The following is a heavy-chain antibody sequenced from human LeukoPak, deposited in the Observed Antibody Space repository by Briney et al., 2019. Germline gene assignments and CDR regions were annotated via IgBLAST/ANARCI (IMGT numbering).Heavy chain of an antibody. V-gene: IGHV3-7*01. J-gene: IGHJ4*02. D-gene: IGHD3-10*01. CDR2: IKQDGSEK. CDR3: VRVDGSDIKGNFDY. CDR1: GFSFSNYW. Sequence: GSLRLSCAASGFSFSNYWMGWVRQAPGKGLEWVANIKQDGSEKYYVDSVKGRFTISRENAKNSPYLQMNSPRAEDTAVYYCVRVDGSDIKGNFDYWGQGAQVTVSS.